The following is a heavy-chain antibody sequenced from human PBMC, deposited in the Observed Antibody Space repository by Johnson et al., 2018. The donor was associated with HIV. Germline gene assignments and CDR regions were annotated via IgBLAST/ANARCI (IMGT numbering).Heavy chain of an antibody. CDR1: GFAFSDCY. V-gene: IGHV3-11*04. Sequence: VQLVESGGGLVKPGGSLRLSCAASGFAFSDCYMSWIRQAPGKGLEWISYISSSDSTIYYADSVKGRFTISRDNSKNTVFLQINSLRAEDTALYYCARDCRNSTSCLAFDIWGQGTMVTVSS. D-gene: IGHD2/OR15-2a*01. CDR3: ARDCRNSTSCLAFDI. J-gene: IGHJ3*02. CDR2: ISSSDSTI.